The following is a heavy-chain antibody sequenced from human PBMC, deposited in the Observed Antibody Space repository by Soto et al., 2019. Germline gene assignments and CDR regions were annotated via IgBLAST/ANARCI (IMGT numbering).Heavy chain of an antibody. V-gene: IGHV1-18*01. CDR1: GYTFTSYG. Sequence: QVQLVQSGAEVKKPGASVKVSCKASGYTFTSYGISWVRQAPGQGLEWMGWISAYNGNTNYAQKLQGKVHMDTDTTKSTGYMGLRSLRSDGTAVYYCASRAGGFDYWGQGTLVTVSS. D-gene: IGHD6-19*01. CDR3: ASRAGGFDY. CDR2: ISAYNGNT. J-gene: IGHJ4*02.